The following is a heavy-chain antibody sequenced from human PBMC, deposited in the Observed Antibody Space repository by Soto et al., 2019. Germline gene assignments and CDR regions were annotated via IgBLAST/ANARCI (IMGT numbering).Heavy chain of an antibody. Sequence: EVQLVESGGGLVKPGGSLRLSCAASGFTFTRYSMNWVRQAPGKGLEWVSSISSTTNYIYYADSMKGRFTVSRDNAKNSVYLEMNSLSADDTAVYYCARESEDLTSNFDYWGQGTLVTVSS. CDR2: ISSTTNYI. J-gene: IGHJ4*02. CDR1: GFTFTRYS. V-gene: IGHV3-21*01. CDR3: ARESEDLTSNFDY.